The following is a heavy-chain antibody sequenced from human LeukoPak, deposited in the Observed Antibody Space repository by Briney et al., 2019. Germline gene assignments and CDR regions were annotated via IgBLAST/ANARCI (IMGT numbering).Heavy chain of an antibody. Sequence: PGGSLRLSCTASGFTFDDYAMHWVRQAPGKGLEWVSGITWNRGNMGYADSVKGRFTISRDNTKNSLYLQMNSLRAEDTALYYCARELGIAGLGLTIIRGDAFDTWGHGTMVTVSS. D-gene: IGHD1-14*01. CDR3: ARELGIAGLGLTIIRGDAFDT. CDR1: GFTFDDYA. CDR2: ITWNRGNM. J-gene: IGHJ3*02. V-gene: IGHV3-9*01.